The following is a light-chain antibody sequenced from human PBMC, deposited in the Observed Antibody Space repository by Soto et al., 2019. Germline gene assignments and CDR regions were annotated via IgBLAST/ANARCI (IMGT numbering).Light chain of an antibody. CDR1: QSVSSAY. V-gene: IGKV3-20*01. Sequence: PGTLSLSPGERATLSCRAGQSVSSAYLARYQQKPGQAPRLLIYGASSRATGVPDRISGSESGTDFALTISRLKPEDVAVYHCQQYGSSPFGGGTKVEIK. CDR3: QQYGSSP. J-gene: IGKJ4*02. CDR2: GAS.